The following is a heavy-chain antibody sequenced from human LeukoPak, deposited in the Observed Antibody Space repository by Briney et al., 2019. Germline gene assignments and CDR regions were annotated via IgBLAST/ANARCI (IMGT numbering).Heavy chain of an antibody. V-gene: IGHV1-2*02. CDR2: INPNSGGT. CDR1: GYTFTGYY. D-gene: IGHD1-26*01. Sequence: GASVKVSCKASGYTFTGYYMHWVRQAPGQGLEWMGWINPNSGGTNYAQKFQGRVTMTRDTSISTAYMELSRLRSDDTAVYYCARIRRRKTGATDYYYGMDVWGQGTTVTVSS. CDR3: ARIRRRKTGATDYYYGMDV. J-gene: IGHJ6*02.